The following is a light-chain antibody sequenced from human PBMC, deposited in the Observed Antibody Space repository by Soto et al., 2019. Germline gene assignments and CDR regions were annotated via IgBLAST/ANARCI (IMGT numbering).Light chain of an antibody. J-gene: IGKJ4*01. Sequence: EMGLTRSPGTLPLSPGEGATPSCGAGQDVDNNFLAWNRQRPGQAPGLLIYASSRRATGIPDRFSVSGSGTDFTLTISRVGPEEIAVYFCHQYYSSITFVGGTKVEVK. V-gene: IGKV3-20*01. CDR3: HQYYSSIT. CDR2: ASS. CDR1: QDVDNNF.